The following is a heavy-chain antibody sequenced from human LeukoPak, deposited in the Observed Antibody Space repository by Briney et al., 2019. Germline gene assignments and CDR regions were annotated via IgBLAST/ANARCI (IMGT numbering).Heavy chain of an antibody. CDR1: GGSISSYY. D-gene: IGHD1-1*01. CDR3: ARGLALERLEVENWFDP. CDR2: IYYSGST. J-gene: IGHJ5*02. Sequence: PSETLSLTCTVSGGSISSYYWSWIRQPPGKGLEWIGYIYYSGSTDYNPSLKSRVTISVDTSKNQFSLKLSSVTAADTAVYYCARGLALERLEVENWFDPWGQGTLVTVSS. V-gene: IGHV4-59*08.